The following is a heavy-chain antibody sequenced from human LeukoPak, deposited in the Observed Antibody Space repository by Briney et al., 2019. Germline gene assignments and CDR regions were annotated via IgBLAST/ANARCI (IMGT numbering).Heavy chain of an antibody. J-gene: IGHJ6*03. CDR1: GGSFSGYY. CDR2: INRSGSS. D-gene: IGHD2-2*01. V-gene: IGHV4-34*01. CDR3: ARGRTGYHLLPTKKNYSYYYIDV. Sequence: SETLSLTCAVYGGSFSGYYWSWIRQPPGKGLEWIGEINRSGSSYYNPSLKSRVSMSVDTSKNQFSLKLTSVTAADTAVYYCARGRTGYHLLPTKKNYSYYYIDVWGTGTTVTVSS.